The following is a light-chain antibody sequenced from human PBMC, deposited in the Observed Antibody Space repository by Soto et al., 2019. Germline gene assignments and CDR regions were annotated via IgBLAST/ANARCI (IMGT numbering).Light chain of an antibody. Sequence: EIVLTQSPGTLSLSPGERATLSCRASQSVSSTYLAWYQQKPGQAPRLLIYGASSRATGIPDRFSGSGSGTEFTLTISRLEPEDYEVYYCQQYGRSPPTFGQGTKVDIK. V-gene: IGKV3-20*01. CDR1: QSVSSTY. CDR3: QQYGRSPPT. J-gene: IGKJ1*01. CDR2: GAS.